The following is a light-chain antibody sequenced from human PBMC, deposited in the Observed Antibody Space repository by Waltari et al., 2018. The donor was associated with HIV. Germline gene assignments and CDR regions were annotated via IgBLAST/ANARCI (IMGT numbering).Light chain of an antibody. J-gene: IGLJ2*01. V-gene: IGLV1-40*01. CDR2: LNT. CDR3: HSYDSSLSASV. Sequence: QSVLTQPPSVSGAPGQRVTISCTGNNSNIGAGYDVHWYQQLPGTAPKVVMYLNTILSSGIPDRFSGSKSDTSASLAITGLQAEDEADYYCHSYDSSLSASVFGGWTKLT. CDR1: NSNIGAGYD.